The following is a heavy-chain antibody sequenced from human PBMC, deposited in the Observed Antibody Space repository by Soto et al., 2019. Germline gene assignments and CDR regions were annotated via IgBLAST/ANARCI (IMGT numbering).Heavy chain of an antibody. D-gene: IGHD3-10*01. CDR1: GDTFTSYT. CDR2: IVPMFGTT. Sequence: QVQLVQSGAEVKKPRSSVKVSCKASGDTFTSYTFTWVRRAPGQGLEWMGVIVPMFGTTNYAQRFQGRVSITADEFTGTAYMELSSLRSDDTAVYYCASSLLSGSFPYYYYYYGMDVWGQGTTVIVSS. J-gene: IGHJ6*02. V-gene: IGHV1-69*01. CDR3: ASSLLSGSFPYYYYYYGMDV.